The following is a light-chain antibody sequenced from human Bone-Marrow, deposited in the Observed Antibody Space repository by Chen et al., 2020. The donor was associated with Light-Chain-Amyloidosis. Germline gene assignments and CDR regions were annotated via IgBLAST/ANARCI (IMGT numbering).Light chain of an antibody. CDR2: QDE. CDR3: QAWDNSAAV. J-gene: IGLJ2*01. Sequence: SYELTQPLSVSVSLGQTASITCSGDRLGHRYAYWYRQKPGQSPVLVIYQDEKRPSGIPERFSGSNYGSAATLTISGTQAVDEADYYCQAWDNSAAVFGGGTKLTVL. V-gene: IGLV3-1*01. CDR1: RLGHRY.